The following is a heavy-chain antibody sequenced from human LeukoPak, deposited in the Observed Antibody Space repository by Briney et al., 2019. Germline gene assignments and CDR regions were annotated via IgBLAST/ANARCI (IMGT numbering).Heavy chain of an antibody. V-gene: IGHV3-53*01. CDR2: IYSGGST. CDR3: ARFGSEGWFDP. J-gene: IGHJ5*02. D-gene: IGHD3-10*01. CDR1: GFTVSSNY. Sequence: SGGSLRPSCAASGFTVSSNYMSWVRQAPGKGLEWVSVIYSGGSTYYADSVKGRFTISRDNSKNTLYLQMNSLRAEDTAVYYCARFGSEGWFDPWGQGTLVTVSS.